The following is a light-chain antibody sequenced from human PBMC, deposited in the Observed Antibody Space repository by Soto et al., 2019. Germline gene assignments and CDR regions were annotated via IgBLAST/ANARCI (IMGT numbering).Light chain of an antibody. V-gene: IGKV3-20*01. CDR2: GAS. Sequence: EIVLTLSPGTLSLSPGERATLSCRASQSVSSSYLAWYQQKPGQAPRLLIYGASSRATGIPDRFSGSGSGTNFTLTISSLQPEDFATYYCQQSYRTPHTFGQGTKLETK. CDR1: QSVSSSY. J-gene: IGKJ2*01. CDR3: QQSYRTPHT.